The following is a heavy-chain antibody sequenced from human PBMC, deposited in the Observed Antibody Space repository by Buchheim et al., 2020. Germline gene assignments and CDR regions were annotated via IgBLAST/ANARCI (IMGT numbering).Heavy chain of an antibody. D-gene: IGHD2-15*01. CDR1: GGSISSSSYY. CDR3: ARGVRYCSGGGCYSGHYFDY. Sequence: QLQLQESGPGLVKPSETLSLTCTVSGGSISSSSYYWGWIRQPPGKGLEWIGSIYYSGSTYYNPSLKSRVTISVDTSKNQFSLKLSSVTAADTAVYYCARGVRYCSGGGCYSGHYFDYWGQGTL. J-gene: IGHJ4*02. CDR2: IYYSGST. V-gene: IGHV4-39*07.